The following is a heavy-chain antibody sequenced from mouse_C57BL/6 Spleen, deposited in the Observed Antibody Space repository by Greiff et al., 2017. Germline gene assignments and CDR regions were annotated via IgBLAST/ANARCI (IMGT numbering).Heavy chain of an antibody. V-gene: IGHV14-1*01. CDR3: TTSPGFHSYWYFDV. CDR2: IDPEDGDT. CDR1: GFNIKDYY. J-gene: IGHJ1*03. Sequence: VHVKQSGAELVRPGASVKLSCTASGFNIKDYYMHWVKQRPEQGLEWIGRIDPEDGDTEYAPKFQGKATMTADTSSNTAYLQLSSLTSEDTAVYYCTTSPGFHSYWYFDVWGTGTTVTVSS. D-gene: IGHD1-2*01.